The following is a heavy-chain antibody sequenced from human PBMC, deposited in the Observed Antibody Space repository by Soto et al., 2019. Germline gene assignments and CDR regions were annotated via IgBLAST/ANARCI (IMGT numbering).Heavy chain of an antibody. CDR2: IRSKAYGGTT. CDR1: GFTFGDYA. V-gene: IGHV3-49*04. CDR3: TRDRYYYYGMDV. J-gene: IGHJ6*02. Sequence: PGWSLRLSCTASGFTFGDYAMSWVRQAPGKGLEWVGFIRSKAYGGTTEYAASVKGRFTISRDDSKSIAYLQMNSLKTEDTAVYYCTRDRYYYYGMDVWGQGTTVTVSS.